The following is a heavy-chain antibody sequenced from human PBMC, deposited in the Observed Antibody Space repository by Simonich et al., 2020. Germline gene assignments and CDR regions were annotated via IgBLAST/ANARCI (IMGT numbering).Heavy chain of an antibody. CDR1: GFTFSNAW. D-gene: IGHD2-21*02. J-gene: IGHJ3*02. CDR3: TTGWYGGNSGAFDI. V-gene: IGHV3-15*01. CDR2: IKSKTDGGTT. Sequence: EVQLVESGGGLVKPGGSLRLSCAASGFTFSNAWMSWVRQAQGKGLEWVGRIKSKTDGGTTDYAAPVKGRFTISRDDSKNTLYLQMNSLKTEDTAVYYCTTGWYGGNSGAFDIWGQGTMVTVSS.